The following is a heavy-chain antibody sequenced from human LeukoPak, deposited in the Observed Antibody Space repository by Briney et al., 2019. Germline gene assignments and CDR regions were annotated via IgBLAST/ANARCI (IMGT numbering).Heavy chain of an antibody. CDR2: INHSGST. Sequence: PSETLSLTCAVYGGSFSGYYWSWIRQPPGKGLEWIGEINHSGSTNYNPSLKSRVTMSVDTSKNQFSLKLSSVTAADTAVYYCARMSYYDSSGDNWFDPWGQGTLVTVSS. V-gene: IGHV4-34*01. J-gene: IGHJ5*02. CDR3: ARMSYYDSSGDNWFDP. D-gene: IGHD3-22*01. CDR1: GGSFSGYY.